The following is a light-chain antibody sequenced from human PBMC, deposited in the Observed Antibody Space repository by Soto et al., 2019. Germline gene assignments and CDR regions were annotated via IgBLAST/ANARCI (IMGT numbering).Light chain of an antibody. CDR1: QSINSS. CDR3: QQSYGLPRT. CDR2: AAS. J-gene: IGKJ1*01. V-gene: IGKV1-39*01. Sequence: DIQMTQSPSSLSASVGDRVTIACRASQSINSSLIWYQQKPGKAPQVLIHAASNLQSGAPSRFNGGGSGTEFTLTINSLQPEDLATYYCQQSYGLPRTFGQGTKVES.